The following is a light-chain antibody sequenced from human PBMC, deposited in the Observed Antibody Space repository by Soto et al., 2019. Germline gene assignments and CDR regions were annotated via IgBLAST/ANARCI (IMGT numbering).Light chain of an antibody. CDR1: SSNIGSNT. Sequence: QSALTQPPSASGTPGQRVTISCSGSSSNIGSNTVSWFQQFPGTAPKLLIHIDNERPSGVPDRFSGSKSGTSASLAISGLQSEDEADYYCASWEDSQEGWVFGGGTKLTVL. J-gene: IGLJ3*02. CDR3: ASWEDSQEGWV. V-gene: IGLV1-44*01. CDR2: IDN.